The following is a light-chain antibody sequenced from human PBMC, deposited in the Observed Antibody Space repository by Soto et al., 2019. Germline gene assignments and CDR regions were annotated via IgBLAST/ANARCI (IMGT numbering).Light chain of an antibody. Sequence: DIQMTQSPSSLSASVGDRVTITCRASQSISSYLNWYQQKPGKAPNLLIYAASSLQSGVPSRFSGSGSGTAFSLTISSLQPEDFATYYCQQSYSTHPAFGGGTKVEIK. J-gene: IGKJ4*01. V-gene: IGKV1-39*01. CDR3: QQSYSTHPA. CDR1: QSISSY. CDR2: AAS.